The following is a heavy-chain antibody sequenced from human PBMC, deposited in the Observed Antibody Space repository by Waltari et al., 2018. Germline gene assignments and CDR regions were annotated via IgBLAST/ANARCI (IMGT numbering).Heavy chain of an antibody. CDR3: ARIPYSYYYYYMDV. CDR1: GGSISSYY. D-gene: IGHD1-26*01. V-gene: IGHV4-59*01. J-gene: IGHJ6*03. Sequence: QVQLQESGPGLVKPSETLSLTCTVSGGSISSYYWSWIRQPPGKGLEWIGYIYYSGSPNYNPSLKSRVTISVDTSKNQFSLKLSSVTAADTAVYYCARIPYSYYYYYMDVWGKGTTVTISS. CDR2: IYYSGSP.